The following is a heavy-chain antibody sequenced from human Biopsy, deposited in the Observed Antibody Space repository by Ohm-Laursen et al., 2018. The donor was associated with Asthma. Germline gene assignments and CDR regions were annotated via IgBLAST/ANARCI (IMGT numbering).Heavy chain of an antibody. CDR1: GYTFNSAG. V-gene: IGHV1-18*01. CDR3: ARAVDYSHYYGIDV. D-gene: IGHD3-10*01. Sequence: ASVKVSCNASGYTFNSAGITWVRQAPGQGLEWMGWISVYNGNTKVAQKLQDRVTMITDASTSTAYMELRSLRSDDTAVYFCARAVDYSHYYGIDVWGQGTTVTVS. J-gene: IGHJ6*02. CDR2: ISVYNGNT.